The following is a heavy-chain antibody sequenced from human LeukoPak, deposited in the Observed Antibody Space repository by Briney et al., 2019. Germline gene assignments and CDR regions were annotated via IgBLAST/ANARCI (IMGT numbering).Heavy chain of an antibody. V-gene: IGHV4-59*01. Sequence: SETLSLTCAVYGGSFSGYYWSWIRQPPGKGLEWIGYIYYSGSTNYNPSLKSRVTISVDTSKNQFSLKLSSVTAADTAVYCCARVSRGTIDYWGQGTLVTVSS. CDR1: GGSFSGYY. CDR2: IYYSGST. J-gene: IGHJ4*02. CDR3: ARVSRGTIDY.